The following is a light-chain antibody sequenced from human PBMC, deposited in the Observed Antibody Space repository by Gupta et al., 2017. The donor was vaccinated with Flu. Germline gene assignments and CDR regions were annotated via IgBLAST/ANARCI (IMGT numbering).Light chain of an antibody. CDR2: SAS. CDR3: QQYDGSVT. V-gene: IGKV3-20*01. Sequence: VLTQSPAILSLPPGQRATLFCRASQSVKNNYLAWYQQRLGQATRLIVFSASFRATGIPDRFTGSGSGTDFTLTVSSLGAEDAAIYYCQQYDGSVTFDGGTKVEVK. CDR1: QSVKNNY. J-gene: IGKJ4*01.